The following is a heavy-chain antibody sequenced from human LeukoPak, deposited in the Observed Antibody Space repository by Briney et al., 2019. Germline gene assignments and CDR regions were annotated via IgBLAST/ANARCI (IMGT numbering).Heavy chain of an antibody. Sequence: SETLSLTCTVSSGSISSDTYYWSWIRQHPGKGLEWVGYIYHSGSTYYNPSLKSRLTISVDTSKEQFSLRMSSVTAADTAVYYCASARYYGSGSFGYYYGLDVWGQGSTVTVSS. CDR3: ASARYYGSGSFGYYYGLDV. D-gene: IGHD3-10*01. CDR2: IYHSGST. CDR1: SGSISSDTYY. J-gene: IGHJ6*02. V-gene: IGHV4-31*03.